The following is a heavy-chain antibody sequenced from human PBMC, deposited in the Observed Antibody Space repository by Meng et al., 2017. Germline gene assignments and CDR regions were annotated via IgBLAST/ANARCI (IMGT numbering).Heavy chain of an antibody. CDR2: IYYSGST. CDR1: GGSVSSGSYY. J-gene: IGHJ4*02. D-gene: IGHD1-7*01. CDR3: ARVKITGTTRSIDY. V-gene: IGHV4-61*01. Sequence: GQLQESGPGLVRPSETLSLTCTVSGGSVSSGSYYWSWIRQPPGKGLEWIGYIYYSGSTNYNPSLKSRVTISVDTSKNQFSLKLSSVTAADTAVYYCARVKITGTTRSIDYWGQGTLVTVSS.